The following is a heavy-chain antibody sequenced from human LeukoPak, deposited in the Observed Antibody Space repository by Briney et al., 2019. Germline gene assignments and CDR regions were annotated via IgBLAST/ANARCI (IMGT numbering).Heavy chain of an antibody. CDR3: AELGITMIGGV. J-gene: IGHJ6*04. D-gene: IGHD3-10*02. V-gene: IGHV3-48*03. CDR2: ISSSGSTI. Sequence: GGSLRLSCAASGFTFSSYEMNWVRQAPGKGLEWVSYISSSGSTIYYADSVKGRFTISRDDAKNSLYLQTNSLRAEDTAVYYCAELGITMIGGVWGKGTTVTISS. CDR1: GFTFSSYE.